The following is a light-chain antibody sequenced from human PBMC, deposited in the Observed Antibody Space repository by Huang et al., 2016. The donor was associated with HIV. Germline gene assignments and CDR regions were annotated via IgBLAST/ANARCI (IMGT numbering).Light chain of an antibody. J-gene: IGKJ1*01. CDR2: DAS. V-gene: IGKV3-11*01. CDR3: HQHSSWPGT. Sequence: DIVLTQSPATLSLSPGERAPLSCRAGQSVGSYLAWYQPTPGQAPRLLVSDASHRATGIPARFSGSGSGTDFTLTISSLEPEDFAVYYCHQHSSWPGTFGQGTRVEIK. CDR1: QSVGSY.